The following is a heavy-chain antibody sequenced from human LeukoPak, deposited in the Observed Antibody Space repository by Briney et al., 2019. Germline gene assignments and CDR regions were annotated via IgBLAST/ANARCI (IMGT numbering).Heavy chain of an antibody. V-gene: IGHV4-59*01. CDR2: IFYSGNS. CDR1: GGSLSTYY. CDR3: ARDRHSGYDY. D-gene: IGHD5-12*01. Sequence: SETLSLTCTVSGGSLSTYYWNWIRQPPGKGLEWIGYIFYSGNSNCNPSLKSRVTMSVDRSKNQFSLNLTSVTAADTAVYYCARDRHSGYDYWGQGTWSPSPQ. J-gene: IGHJ4*02.